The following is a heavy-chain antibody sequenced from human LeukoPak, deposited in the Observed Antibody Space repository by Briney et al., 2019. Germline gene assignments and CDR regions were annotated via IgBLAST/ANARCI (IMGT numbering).Heavy chain of an antibody. CDR1: GFTFDDYG. CDR3: ARDLDGSYAFDY. Sequence: GGSLRLSCAASGFTFDDYGMSWVRQAPGKGLEWGSGINWNGGSTGYADSVKGRFTISRDNAKNSLYLQMNSLRAEDTALYYCARDLDGSYAFDYWGQGTLVTVSS. D-gene: IGHD1-26*01. V-gene: IGHV3-20*04. CDR2: INWNGGST. J-gene: IGHJ4*02.